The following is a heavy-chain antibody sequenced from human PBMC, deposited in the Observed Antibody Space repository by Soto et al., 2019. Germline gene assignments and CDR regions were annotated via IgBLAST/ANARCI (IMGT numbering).Heavy chain of an antibody. Sequence: QVQLVQSGAEVKKPGSSVKVSCKASGGTFSSYAISWVRQAPGQGLEWMGGIIPIFGTANYAQKFQGRVTITADESTSTAYMELSRLRSEDTAVYYCASGEYYYGSGSPPRWFDPWGQGTLVTVSS. D-gene: IGHD3-10*01. CDR3: ASGEYYYGSGSPPRWFDP. CDR2: IIPIFGTA. CDR1: GGTFSSYA. J-gene: IGHJ5*02. V-gene: IGHV1-69*01.